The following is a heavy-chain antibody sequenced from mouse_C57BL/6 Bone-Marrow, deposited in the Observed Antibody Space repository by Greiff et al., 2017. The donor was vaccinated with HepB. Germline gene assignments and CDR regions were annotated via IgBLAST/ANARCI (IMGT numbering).Heavy chain of an antibody. CDR2: IHPNSGST. V-gene: IGHV1-64*01. CDR3: ARREVTTPYYAMDY. Sequence: QVHVKQPGAELVKPGASVKLSCKASGYTFTSYWMHWVKQRPGQGLEWIGMIHPNSGSTNYNEKFKSKATLTVDKSSSTAYMQLSSLTSEDSAVYYCARREVTTPYYAMDYWGQGTSVTVSS. D-gene: IGHD2-2*01. J-gene: IGHJ4*01. CDR1: GYTFTSYW.